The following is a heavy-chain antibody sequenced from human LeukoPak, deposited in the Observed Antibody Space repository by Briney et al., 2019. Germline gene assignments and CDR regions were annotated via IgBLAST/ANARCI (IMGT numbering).Heavy chain of an antibody. Sequence: PGGSLRLSCAASGFTFSSYAMSWVRQAPGKGLEWVSAISGSGGSTYYADSVKGRFTISRDNSKNMLFLQMNSLRAEDTAVYYCVKDRNWGEDYFDYWGQGTLVTVSS. J-gene: IGHJ4*02. CDR1: GFTFSSYA. CDR3: VKDRNWGEDYFDY. CDR2: ISGSGGST. D-gene: IGHD3-10*01. V-gene: IGHV3-23*01.